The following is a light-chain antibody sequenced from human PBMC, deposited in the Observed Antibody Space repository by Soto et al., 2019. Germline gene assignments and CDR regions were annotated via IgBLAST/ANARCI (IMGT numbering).Light chain of an antibody. Sequence: EIVLTHSPETVSLSPGERATLSCRASQTVANNFLAWYQQRPGQAPRLVIYDASSRATGIPDRFSASGSGTDFNLTISRLEPEDFAVYYCQQYSNSPLTFGQGTKVEIK. V-gene: IGKV3-20*01. CDR3: QQYSNSPLT. CDR2: DAS. J-gene: IGKJ1*01. CDR1: QTVANNF.